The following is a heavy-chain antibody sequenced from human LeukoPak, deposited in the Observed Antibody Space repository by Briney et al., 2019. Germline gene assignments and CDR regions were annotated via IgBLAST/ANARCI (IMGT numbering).Heavy chain of an antibody. V-gene: IGHV5-51*01. Sequence: GESLKISCKGSGYSFTSYWIGWVRQMPGKGLGWMGIIYPGDSDTRYSPSFQGQVTISADKSISTAYLQWSSLKASDTAMYYCARRYCTNGVCYSYFDYWGQGTLVTVSS. D-gene: IGHD2-8*01. CDR1: GYSFTSYW. J-gene: IGHJ4*02. CDR3: ARRYCTNGVCYSYFDY. CDR2: IYPGDSDT.